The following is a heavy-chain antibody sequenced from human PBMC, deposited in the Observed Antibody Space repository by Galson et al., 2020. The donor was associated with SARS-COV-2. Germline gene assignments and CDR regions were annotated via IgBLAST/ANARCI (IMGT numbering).Heavy chain of an antibody. CDR2: ISSSGSTI. CDR1: GFTFSSYE. J-gene: IGHJ6*02. Sequence: GGSLRLSCAASGFTFSSYEMNWVRQAPGKGLEWVSYISSSGSTIYYADSVKGRFTISRDNAKNSLYLQMNSLRAEDTAVYYCARGRRITIFDGGYYYYYGMDVWGQGTTVTVSS. CDR3: ARGRRITIFDGGYYYYYGMDV. V-gene: IGHV3-48*03. D-gene: IGHD3-3*01.